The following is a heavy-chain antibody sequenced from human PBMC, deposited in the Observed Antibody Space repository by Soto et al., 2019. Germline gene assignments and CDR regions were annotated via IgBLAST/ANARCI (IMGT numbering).Heavy chain of an antibody. CDR2: INPSGGST. V-gene: IGHV1-46*01. J-gene: IGHJ5*02. D-gene: IGHD3-3*01. CDR3: ARGQKRSTIFGVVINWFDP. CDR1: GYTFSSYY. Sequence: GASVKVSCKASGYTFSSYYMHWVRQAPGQGLEWMGIINPSGGSTTYAQKFQGRVTMTRSTSTSTAYMELSSLRSEDTAVYYCARGQKRSTIFGVVINWFDPWGQGTLVTVSS.